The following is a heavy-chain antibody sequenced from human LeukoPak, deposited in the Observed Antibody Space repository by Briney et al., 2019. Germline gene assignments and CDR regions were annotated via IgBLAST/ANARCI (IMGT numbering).Heavy chain of an antibody. J-gene: IGHJ4*02. CDR3: ATDAAGIAVAGTNFVFDY. V-gene: IGHV1-24*01. CDR1: GYTLTELS. D-gene: IGHD6-19*01. Sequence: PSVKVSCKVSGYTLTELSMHWVRQAPGKGLEWMGGFDPEDGETIYAQKFQGRVTMTEDTSTDTAYMELSSLRSEDTAVYYCATDAAGIAVAGTNFVFDYWGQGTLVTVSS. CDR2: FDPEDGET.